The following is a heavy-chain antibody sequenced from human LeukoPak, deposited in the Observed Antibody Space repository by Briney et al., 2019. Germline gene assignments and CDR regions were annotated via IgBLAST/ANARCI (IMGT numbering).Heavy chain of an antibody. CDR1: GGSISSSNW. CDR3: ASYVDTAMVTRDY. D-gene: IGHD5-18*01. V-gene: IGHV4-4*02. J-gene: IGHJ4*02. CDR2: IYYSGST. Sequence: PSGTLSLTCAVSGGSISSSNWWSWVRQPPGKGLEWIGYIYYSGSTYYNPSLKSRVTISVDTSKNQFSLKLSSVTAADTAVYYCASYVDTAMVTRDYWGQGTLVTVSS.